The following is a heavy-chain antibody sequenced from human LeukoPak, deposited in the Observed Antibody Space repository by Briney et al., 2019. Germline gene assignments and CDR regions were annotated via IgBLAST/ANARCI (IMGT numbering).Heavy chain of an antibody. Sequence: PGGSLRLSCAASGFTFSSYAMSWARQAPGKGLEWVSGISGSGGGTYYADSVKGRFTISRGNSKNTLYLQVNTLRAEDTAIYYCARWTEGGPWGQGTLVTVSS. V-gene: IGHV3-23*01. CDR1: GFTFSSYA. CDR2: ISGSGGGT. J-gene: IGHJ5*02. CDR3: ARWTEGGP. D-gene: IGHD2-15*01.